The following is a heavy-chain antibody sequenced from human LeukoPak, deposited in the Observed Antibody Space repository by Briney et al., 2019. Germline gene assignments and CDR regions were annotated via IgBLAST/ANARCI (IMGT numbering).Heavy chain of an antibody. CDR2: IIPIFGTA. J-gene: IGHJ4*02. Sequence: SVKVSCKASGGTFSSYAISWVRQAPGQGLEWVGGIIPIFGTANYAQKFQGRVTITTDESTSTAYMELSSLRSEDTAVYYCARSFDSSGFYFDYWGQGTLVAVSS. V-gene: IGHV1-69*05. D-gene: IGHD3-22*01. CDR3: ARSFDSSGFYFDY. CDR1: GGTFSSYA.